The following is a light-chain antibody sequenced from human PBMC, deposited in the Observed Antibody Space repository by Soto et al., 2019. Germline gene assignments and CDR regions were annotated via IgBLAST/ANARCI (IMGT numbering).Light chain of an antibody. Sequence: EIVLTQSPGTLSLSPGERVTLSCRASQSVSSTYLAWYQQKPGQAPRLLIYGAASRAAGIPDRFSGSGSGTDFTLNLNRLEPDDFAVYYCQQYGSSPWTFGQGTKVEIK. CDR2: GAA. CDR3: QQYGSSPWT. CDR1: QSVSSTY. V-gene: IGKV3-20*01. J-gene: IGKJ1*01.